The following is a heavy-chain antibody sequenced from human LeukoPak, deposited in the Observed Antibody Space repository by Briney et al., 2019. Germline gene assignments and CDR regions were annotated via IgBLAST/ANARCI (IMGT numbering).Heavy chain of an antibody. Sequence: SETLSLTCTVSGGSISSHYWSWIRQPPGKGLEWIGYTYYSGSTNYNPSLKSRVTISVDTSKNQFSLKLSSVTAADTAVYYCARCRATIEGSWFDPWGQGTLVTVSS. J-gene: IGHJ5*02. V-gene: IGHV4-59*11. D-gene: IGHD5-24*01. CDR3: ARCRATIEGSWFDP. CDR2: TYYSGST. CDR1: GGSISSHY.